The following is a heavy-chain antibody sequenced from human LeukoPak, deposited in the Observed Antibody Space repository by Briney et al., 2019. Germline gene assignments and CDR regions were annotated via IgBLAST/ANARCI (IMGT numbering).Heavy chain of an antibody. J-gene: IGHJ4*02. D-gene: IGHD3-10*01. V-gene: IGHV4-39*01. CDR2: IYYSGST. CDR1: GGSISNSDYY. Sequence: SETLSLTCTVSGGSISNSDYYWGWIRQPPGKGLEWIGSIYYSGSTFYNPSLKSRVTISVDTSKNQFSLKLRSVTAADTAVYYCARDHSPRAYGSGSHFDYWGQGTLVTVSS. CDR3: ARDHSPRAYGSGSHFDY.